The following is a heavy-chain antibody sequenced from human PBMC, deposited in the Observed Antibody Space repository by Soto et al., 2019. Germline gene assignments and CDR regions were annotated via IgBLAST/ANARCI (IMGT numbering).Heavy chain of an antibody. Sequence: GGSLRLSCAASGFTFSNAWMSWVRQAPGKGLEWVGRIKSETDGGTTDYVAPVKGRFTISRDDSKNTLSLQMNSLKTEDTAVYYCTTARGTYGVEYFQHWGQGTLVTVSS. CDR1: GFTFSNAW. CDR2: IKSETDGGTT. D-gene: IGHD4-17*01. V-gene: IGHV3-15*01. CDR3: TTARGTYGVEYFQH. J-gene: IGHJ1*01.